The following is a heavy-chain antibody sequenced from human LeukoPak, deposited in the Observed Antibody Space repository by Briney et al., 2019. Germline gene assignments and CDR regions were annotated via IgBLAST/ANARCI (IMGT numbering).Heavy chain of an antibody. CDR1: GFTFSSYA. CDR3: AREGQQLDWFDP. CDR2: ISGSGSNT. V-gene: IGHV3-23*01. D-gene: IGHD6-13*01. Sequence: GGSLRLSCAASGFTFSSYAMNWVRQAPGKGLEWVSTISGSGSNTYYVDSVKGRFTISRDNSKNTLYLQMNSLRAEDTAVYYCAREGQQLDWFDPWGQGTLVTVSS. J-gene: IGHJ5*02.